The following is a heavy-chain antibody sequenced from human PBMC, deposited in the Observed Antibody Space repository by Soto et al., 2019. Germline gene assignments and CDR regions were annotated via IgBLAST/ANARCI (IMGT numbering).Heavy chain of an antibody. J-gene: IGHJ5*02. Sequence: LCGGSISSGDYYWSWIRQPPGKGLEWIGYIYYSGSTYYNPSLKSRVTISVDTSKNQFSLKLSSVTAADTAVYYCARQDTAMVTWFDPWGQGTLVTVSS. D-gene: IGHD5-18*01. V-gene: IGHV4-30-4*01. CDR1: GGSISSGDYY. CDR3: ARQDTAMVTWFDP. CDR2: IYYSGST.